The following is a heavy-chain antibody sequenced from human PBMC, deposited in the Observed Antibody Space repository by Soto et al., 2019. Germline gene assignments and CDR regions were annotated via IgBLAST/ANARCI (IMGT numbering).Heavy chain of an antibody. V-gene: IGHV3-11*01. CDR2: ISSSGSSI. CDR1: GLTFSDCY. Sequence: SGGGLVKPGGSLRLSCAASGLTFSDCYMNWIRQAPGKGLEWVSYISSSGSSINYAGSVKGRFTISRDNAKNSLYLQMNSLRAEDTAMYYCARVRFGEWGYAMDVWGQGTTVTVSS. CDR3: ARVRFGEWGYAMDV. D-gene: IGHD3-10*01. J-gene: IGHJ6*02.